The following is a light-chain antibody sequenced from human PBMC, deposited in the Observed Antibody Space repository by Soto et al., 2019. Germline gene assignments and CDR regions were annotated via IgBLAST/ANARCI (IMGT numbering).Light chain of an antibody. V-gene: IGKV3-20*01. CDR1: QSVSSSY. CDR2: GAS. CDR3: QQYGSSPPWT. Sequence: EIVLTQSPGTLSLSPGERATLSCRASQSVSSSYLAWYQQKPGQAPRLLIYGASSRATGIPDRFSGSGSGKDFTLTISRLGPEDFAVYYCQQYGSSPPWTFGQGTKVEIK. J-gene: IGKJ1*01.